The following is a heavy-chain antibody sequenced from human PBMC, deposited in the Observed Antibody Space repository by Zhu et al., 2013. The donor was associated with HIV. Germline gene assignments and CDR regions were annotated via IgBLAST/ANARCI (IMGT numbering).Heavy chain of an antibody. CDR1: GGSVSSAGYY. J-gene: IGHJ3*01. V-gene: IGHV4-61*03. CDR3: AGGLRGGIDY. CDR2: IYYNGNN. Sequence: QVQLQESGPGLVKPSETLSLMCNVSGGSVSSAGYYWSWIRQTPGKGLEWIGYIYYNGNNNYNPSLRSRVTISVDTSKNHFSLRLSSVIASDTAVYYCAGGLRGGIDYWGQRDNGHRLF. D-gene: IGHD3-10*01.